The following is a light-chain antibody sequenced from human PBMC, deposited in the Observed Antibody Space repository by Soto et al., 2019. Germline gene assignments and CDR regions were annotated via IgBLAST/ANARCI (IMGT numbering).Light chain of an antibody. CDR3: SSYASGDQYV. CDR2: EVT. Sequence: QSALTQPPSASGSPGQSVTISCTGTSSDVGGYNHVSWYQQHPGKAPKVVIYEVTKRPSGVPDRFSGYKSGNTASLTVSGLQAEDEADYYGSSYASGDQYVFGSGTKVTVL. V-gene: IGLV2-8*01. J-gene: IGLJ1*01. CDR1: SSDVGGYNH.